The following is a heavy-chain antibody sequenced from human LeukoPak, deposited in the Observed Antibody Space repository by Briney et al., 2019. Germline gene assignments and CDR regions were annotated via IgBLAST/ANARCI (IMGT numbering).Heavy chain of an antibody. CDR3: ARASEDELNPTAFDI. Sequence: ASVKVSCKASGYTFSNYYIHWVRQAPGQGLEWMGIIGGSTNYAQKFQGRVTMTRDTSTSTVYMELSSLRSEDMAVYYCARASEDELNPTAFDIWGQGTMVTVSS. J-gene: IGHJ3*02. CDR2: IGGST. D-gene: IGHD3-10*01. CDR1: GYTFSNYY. V-gene: IGHV1-46*01.